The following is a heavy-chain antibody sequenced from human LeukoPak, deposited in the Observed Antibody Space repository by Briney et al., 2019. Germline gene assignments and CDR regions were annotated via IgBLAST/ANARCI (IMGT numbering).Heavy chain of an antibody. CDR3: ARGSGVWFGEYGDY. D-gene: IGHD3-10*01. V-gene: IGHV1-18*04. CDR2: ISAYNGNT. CDR1: GYTFTSYD. Sequence: GTSVKVSCKASGYTFTSYDISWVRQAPGQGLEWMGWISAYNGNTNYAQKLQGRVTMTTDTSTSTAYMEQRSLRSDDTAVYYCARGSGVWFGEYGDYWGQGTLVTVSS. J-gene: IGHJ4*02.